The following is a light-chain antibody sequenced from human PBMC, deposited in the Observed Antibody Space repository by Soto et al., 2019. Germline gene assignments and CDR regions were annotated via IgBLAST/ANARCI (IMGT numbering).Light chain of an antibody. CDR3: MQGLQTPLT. J-gene: IGKJ4*01. CDR1: QSLLHRDGYNY. CDR2: LGA. Sequence: DIVMTQSPLSLPVTPGEPASISCRSSQSLLHRDGYNYLDWYLQKPGQSPQLLIHLGAIRASGVSDRFSGSGSGTDFTLKISRVVAEDVGVYYFMQGLQTPLTFGGGTKLEIK. V-gene: IGKV2-28*01.